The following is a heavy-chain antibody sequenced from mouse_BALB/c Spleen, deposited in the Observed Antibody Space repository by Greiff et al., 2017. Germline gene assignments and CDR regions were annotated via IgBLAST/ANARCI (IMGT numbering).Heavy chain of an antibody. CDR1: GFTFTDYY. CDR3: ARVTDGYSYWYFDV. V-gene: IGHV7-3*02. CDR2: IRNKANGYTT. D-gene: IGHD2-3*01. J-gene: IGHJ1*01. Sequence: EVKVEESGGGLVQPGGSLRLSCATSGFTFTDYYMSWVRQPPGKALEWLGFIRNKANGYTTEYSASVKGRFTISRDNSQSILYLQMNTLRAEDSATYYWARVTDGYSYWYFDVWGAGTTVTVSS.